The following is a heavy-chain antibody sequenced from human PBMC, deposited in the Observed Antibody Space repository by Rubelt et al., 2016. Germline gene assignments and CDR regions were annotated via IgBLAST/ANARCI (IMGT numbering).Heavy chain of an antibody. D-gene: IGHD5-18*01. V-gene: IGHV4-31*03. CDR3: ASLKQLYYCDY. J-gene: IGHJ4*02. CDR2: IYYSGST. CDR1: GGSISSGGYY. Sequence: QVQLQESGPGLVKPSETLSLTCTVSGGSISSGGYYWSWIRQYPGKGLEWIGYIYYSGSTYYNPSLKSRITRSVDTSKNPFSRKLCAVTAEDTALYYCASLKQLYYCDYWGQGTLVNVSS.